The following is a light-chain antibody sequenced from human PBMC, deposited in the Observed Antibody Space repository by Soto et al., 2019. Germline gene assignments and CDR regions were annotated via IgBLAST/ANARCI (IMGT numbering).Light chain of an antibody. V-gene: IGKV1-39*01. CDR2: EAS. Sequence: IQMTQSPSSLSAFVGDSVTISCLASQNINKNLNWYQQKSGKAPSLLMYEASTLQSGVPSRFSGSGSGTDFTLAITNLQPEDFATYYCQQSFHTPYTFGQGTKLDI. J-gene: IGKJ2*01. CDR3: QQSFHTPYT. CDR1: QNINKN.